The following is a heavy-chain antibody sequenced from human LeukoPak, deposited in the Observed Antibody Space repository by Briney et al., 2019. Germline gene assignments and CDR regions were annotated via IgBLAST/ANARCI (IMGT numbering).Heavy chain of an antibody. CDR3: ARGGGSYGSRSFDY. J-gene: IGHJ4*02. V-gene: IGHV3-48*03. CDR1: GFMFSSYE. CDR2: VSSSAITI. Sequence: GGSLRLSCAASGFMFSSYEMNWVRQAPGKGLEWVSYVSSSAITIYYGDSVKGRFTISRDNAKNSLYLQMNSLRAEDTAVYYCARGGGSYGSRSFDYWGQGTLVTVSS. D-gene: IGHD1-26*01.